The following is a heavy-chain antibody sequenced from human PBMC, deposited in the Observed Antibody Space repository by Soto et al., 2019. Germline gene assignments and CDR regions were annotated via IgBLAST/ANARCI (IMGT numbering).Heavy chain of an antibody. D-gene: IGHD2-15*01. CDR3: ARVGCSGGSCYSGWFDP. CDR2: IIPIFGTA. J-gene: IGHJ5*02. CDR1: GGTFSSYA. V-gene: IGHV1-69*13. Sequence: SVKVSCKASGGTFSSYAISWVRQAPGQGLEWMGGIIPIFGTANYAQKFQGRVTITADESTSTAYMELSSLRSEDTAVYYCARVGCSGGSCYSGWFDPWGQGTLVTVSS.